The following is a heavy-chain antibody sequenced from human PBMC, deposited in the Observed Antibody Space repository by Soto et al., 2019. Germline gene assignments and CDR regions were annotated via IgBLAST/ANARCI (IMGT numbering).Heavy chain of an antibody. V-gene: IGHV1-8*01. CDR2: MNPNSGNT. CDR1: GYTFTSYD. Sequence: QVQLVQSGAEVKKPGASVKVSCKASGYTFTSYDINWVRQATGQGLEWMGWMNPNSGNTGYAQKFQGRVTMTRNTSISTAYMELSSLRSEDTAVYYCARGRYDFWSGYYTDYYCGMDVWGQGTTVTVSS. J-gene: IGHJ6*02. D-gene: IGHD3-3*01. CDR3: ARGRYDFWSGYYTDYYCGMDV.